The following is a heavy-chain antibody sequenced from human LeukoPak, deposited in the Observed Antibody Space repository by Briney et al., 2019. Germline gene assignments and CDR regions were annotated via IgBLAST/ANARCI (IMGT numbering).Heavy chain of an antibody. V-gene: IGHV4-39*01. CDR2: LFKSGVT. Sequence: PGETLSLTCTVSGASLSSTGDYWGWIRQSPGERLGWIGSLFKSGVTYDSPSLKSRVSTSVDTSNNHYSLLLTSLTAADTAIYYCARHRVASAYSSFDYWGQGTLVTVSS. CDR1: GASLSSTGDY. CDR3: ARHRVASAYSSFDY. D-gene: IGHD2-15*01. J-gene: IGHJ4*02.